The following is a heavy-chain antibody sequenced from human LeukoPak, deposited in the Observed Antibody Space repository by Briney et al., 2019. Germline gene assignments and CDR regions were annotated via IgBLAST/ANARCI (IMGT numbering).Heavy chain of an antibody. J-gene: IGHJ4*02. CDR1: GCDFSSFD. V-gene: IGHV1-8*01. CDR2: MNPSSGNS. Sequence: HRASVKVSCKASGCDFSSFDVNWVRQAPGQGPEWMGWMNPSSGNSGYAQRFQGRVTMTRNTSINTAYTELINLQSDDTAVYYCARGTPYCSSASCYNYWGQGSLVTVSS. CDR3: ARGTPYCSSASCYNY. D-gene: IGHD2-2*02.